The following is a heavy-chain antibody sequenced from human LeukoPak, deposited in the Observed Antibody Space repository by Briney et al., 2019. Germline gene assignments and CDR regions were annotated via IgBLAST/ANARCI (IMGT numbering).Heavy chain of an antibody. CDR3: ARDLLFWSGYYRTFCYYGMDV. Sequence: GGSLRLSCAASGFTFSDYYMSWIRQAPGKGLEWVSYISSSGSTTYYADSVKGRFTISRDNAKNSLYLQMNSRRAEDTAVYYCARDLLFWSGYYRTFCYYGMDVWGQGTTVTVSS. CDR2: ISSSGSTT. CDR1: GFTFSDYY. D-gene: IGHD3-3*01. V-gene: IGHV3-11*01. J-gene: IGHJ6*02.